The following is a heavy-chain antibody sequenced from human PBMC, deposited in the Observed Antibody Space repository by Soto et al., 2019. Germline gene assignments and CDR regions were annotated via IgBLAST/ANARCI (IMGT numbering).Heavy chain of an antibody. V-gene: IGHV3-21*01. D-gene: IGHD2-21*01. CDR2: ISSSSSYI. CDR1: GFIFSSYS. CDR3: ATSLAPISYLDY. J-gene: IGHJ4*02. Sequence: EVQLVESGGGLVKPGGSLKLSCAASGFIFSSYSMNWVRQAPGKGLEWVSSISSSSSYINYADSVRGRFTISRDNAKNSLYLQLNSLRSEDTAVYYCATSLAPISYLDYWGQGTLVTVSS.